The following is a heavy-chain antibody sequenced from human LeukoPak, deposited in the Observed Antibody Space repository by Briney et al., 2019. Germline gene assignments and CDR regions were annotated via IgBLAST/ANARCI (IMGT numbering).Heavy chain of an antibody. Sequence: GGSLRLSCAASGFTFSSYGMQWVRQAPGKGLEWVAVILYDGSNKYYADSVKGLFTISRDNSKNTLYLTINSLRAEGTAVYYCAKEKGFGGFWIGYYDYWGQGTLVTVSS. CDR2: ILYDGSNK. CDR1: GFTFSSYG. J-gene: IGHJ4*02. D-gene: IGHD3-3*01. CDR3: AKEKGFGGFWIGYYDY. V-gene: IGHV3-33*06.